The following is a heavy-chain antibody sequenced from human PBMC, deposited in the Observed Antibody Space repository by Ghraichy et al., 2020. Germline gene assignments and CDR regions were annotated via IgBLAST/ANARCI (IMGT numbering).Heavy chain of an antibody. CDR3: ARGGAAGALDL. D-gene: IGHD6-13*01. V-gene: IGHV3-66*01. CDR2: IHGRGTT. J-gene: IGHJ4*02. CDR1: GLSVISNY. Sequence: GSLRLSCAASGLSVISNYMSWVRQAPGKGLEWVSLIHGRGTTSYIDSVKGRFTITRDNSVNAVYLQLQRLRAEDTAVYYCARGGAAGALDLWGQGTLVTVAS.